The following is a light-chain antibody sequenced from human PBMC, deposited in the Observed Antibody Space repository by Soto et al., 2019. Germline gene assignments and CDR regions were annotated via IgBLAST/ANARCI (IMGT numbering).Light chain of an antibody. Sequence: LTQPPSASGSPGQSVTISCTGTSSDVGGYNYVSWYQQHPGKAPKPMIYEVSKRPSGVPDRFSGSKSGNTASLTVSGLQAEDEADYYCSSYAGSNINNYVFGTGTKVTVL. J-gene: IGLJ1*01. CDR1: SSDVGGYNY. V-gene: IGLV2-8*01. CDR2: EVS. CDR3: SSYAGSNINNYV.